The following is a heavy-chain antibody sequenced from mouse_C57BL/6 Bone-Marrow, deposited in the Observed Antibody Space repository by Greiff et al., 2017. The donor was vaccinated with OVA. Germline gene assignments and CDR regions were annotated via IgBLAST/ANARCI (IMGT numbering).Heavy chain of an antibody. J-gene: IGHJ3*01. Sequence: EVKLEESGPGLVKPSQSLSLTCSVTGYSITSGYYWNWIRQFPGNKLEWMGYISYDGSNNYNPSLKNRISITRDTSKNQFFLKLNSVTTEDTATYYCARKVLWFPWFAYWGQGTLVTVSA. V-gene: IGHV3-6*01. D-gene: IGHD2-2*01. CDR3: ARKVLWFPWFAY. CDR1: GYSITSGYY. CDR2: ISYDGSN.